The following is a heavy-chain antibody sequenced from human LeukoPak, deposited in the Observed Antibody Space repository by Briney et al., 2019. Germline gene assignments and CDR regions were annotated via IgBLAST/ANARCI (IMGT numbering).Heavy chain of an antibody. CDR1: GYTFTGYH. CDR3: ARVRWGVAAALHY. J-gene: IGHJ4*02. V-gene: IGHV1-2*02. D-gene: IGHD2-15*01. Sequence: ASVKVSCKASGYTFTGYHMHWVRQAPGQGLDWMGWINPNSGGTNYAQKFQGRVTMTRDTSISTAYMELSRLRSDDTAMYYCARVRWGVAAALHYWGRGTLVTVSS. CDR2: INPNSGGT.